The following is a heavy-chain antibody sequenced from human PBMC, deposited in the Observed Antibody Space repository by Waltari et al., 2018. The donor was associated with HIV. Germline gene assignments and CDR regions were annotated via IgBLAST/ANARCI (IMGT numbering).Heavy chain of an antibody. CDR1: GYTFTSYD. J-gene: IGHJ4*02. CDR3: ARGIPAGGYETLTGQDY. CDR2: MNPNSGNT. D-gene: IGHD3-9*01. Sequence: QVQLVQSGAEVKTPGASVKVSCKASGYTFTSYDITWVRQATGQGLVWMGWMNPNSGNTGYAKKFQGRVPMTRKASITAAYMGLSSLRSEDTAVYFCARGIPAGGYETLTGQDYWGQGTLVTGSS. V-gene: IGHV1-8*01.